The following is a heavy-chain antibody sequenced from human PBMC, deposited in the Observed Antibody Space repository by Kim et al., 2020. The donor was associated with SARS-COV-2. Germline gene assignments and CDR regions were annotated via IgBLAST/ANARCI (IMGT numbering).Heavy chain of an antibody. CDR3: ARDYGGDSDRRTHRGVDY. CDR2: INPSGAGT. D-gene: IGHD2-21*02. V-gene: IGHV1-46*01. CDR1: GYTFTSYY. Sequence: PSVKVSCKASGYTFTSYYMHWVRQTPGQGLEWMGIINPSGAGTTYAQRFQGRVTMTRDTSTTTVYMELSSLRSEDTAVYYCARDYGGDSDRRTHRGVDYWGQGTLVTVSS. J-gene: IGHJ4*02.